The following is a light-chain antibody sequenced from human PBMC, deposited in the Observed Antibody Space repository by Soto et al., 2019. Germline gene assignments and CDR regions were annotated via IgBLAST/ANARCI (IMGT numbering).Light chain of an antibody. CDR3: QQRSNWPPG. V-gene: IGKV3-11*01. Sequence: PGDSATLSCRASRSISSYLAWYQQKPGQAPSLLIYDASNRPTDIPARFSGSGSGTDFTLTISSLEPEDFAVYYCQQRSNWPPGFGPGTKVDIK. CDR1: RSISSY. CDR2: DAS. J-gene: IGKJ3*01.